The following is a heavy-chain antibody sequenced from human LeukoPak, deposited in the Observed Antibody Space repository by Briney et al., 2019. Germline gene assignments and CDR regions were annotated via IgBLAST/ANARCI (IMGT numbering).Heavy chain of an antibody. CDR3: ARITEGYSYGGYFDY. Sequence: GGSLRLSCAASGFTFSSFAMSWVRQAPGKGLEYVSAISSNGGGTYYANSVKGRFAISRDNSKNTLYLQVGSLRVEDMGVYYCARITEGYSYGGYFDYWGQGTLVTVSS. V-gene: IGHV3-64*01. D-gene: IGHD5-18*01. J-gene: IGHJ4*02. CDR2: ISSNGGGT. CDR1: GFTFSSFA.